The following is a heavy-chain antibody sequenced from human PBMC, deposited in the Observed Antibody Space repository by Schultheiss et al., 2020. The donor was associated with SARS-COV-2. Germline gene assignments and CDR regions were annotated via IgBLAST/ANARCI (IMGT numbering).Heavy chain of an antibody. Sequence: SETLSLTCTVSGGSISSGSYYWSWIRQPAGKGLEWIGRIYYSGSTYYNPSLKSRVTISVDTSKNQFSLKLSSVTAADTALYYCARRLAVAGTYHWGQGTLVTVSS. V-gene: IGHV4-39*01. CDR2: IYYSGST. CDR3: ARRLAVAGTYH. J-gene: IGHJ5*02. CDR1: GGSISSGSYY. D-gene: IGHD6-19*01.